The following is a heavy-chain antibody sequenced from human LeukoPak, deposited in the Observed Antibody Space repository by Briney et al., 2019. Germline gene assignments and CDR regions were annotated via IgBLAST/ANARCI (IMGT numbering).Heavy chain of an antibody. Sequence: PGRSLRLSCAASGFTFSSYAMHWVRQAPGRGLEWVAVRSYDGSNKYYADSVKGRFTTSRDNSKNTLYLQMNSLRAEDTAVYYCARDVDCGSTSCYSYYFDYWGQGTLVTVSS. CDR1: GFTFSSYA. D-gene: IGHD2-2*01. J-gene: IGHJ4*02. CDR3: ARDVDCGSTSCYSYYFDY. V-gene: IGHV3-30-3*01. CDR2: RSYDGSNK.